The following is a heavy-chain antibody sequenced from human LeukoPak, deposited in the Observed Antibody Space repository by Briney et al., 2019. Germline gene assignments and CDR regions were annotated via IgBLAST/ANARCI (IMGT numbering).Heavy chain of an antibody. V-gene: IGHV4-59*01. CDR2: IYYSGST. CDR3: ARAPYSSSWRYFDY. Sequence: SETLSLTCAVYGGSISSYYWSWIRQPPGKGLEWIGYIYYSGSTNYNPSLKSRVTISVDTSKNQFSLKLSSVTAADTAVYYCARAPYSSSWRYFDYWGQGTLVTVSS. J-gene: IGHJ4*02. CDR1: GGSISSYY. D-gene: IGHD6-13*01.